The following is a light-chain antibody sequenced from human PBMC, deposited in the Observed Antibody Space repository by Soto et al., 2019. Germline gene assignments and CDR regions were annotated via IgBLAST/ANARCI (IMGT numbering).Light chain of an antibody. Sequence: DIQLTQSPPFLSASVGDRVTVSCRASQGMSSSLAWYQQKPGKAPKLLIYAVSTLQSGVPSRFSGSGYGTEFTLTISSLQPEDFATYYCQQLYTFGGGTKVEVE. J-gene: IGKJ4*01. CDR1: QGMSSS. V-gene: IGKV1-9*01. CDR3: QQLYT. CDR2: AVS.